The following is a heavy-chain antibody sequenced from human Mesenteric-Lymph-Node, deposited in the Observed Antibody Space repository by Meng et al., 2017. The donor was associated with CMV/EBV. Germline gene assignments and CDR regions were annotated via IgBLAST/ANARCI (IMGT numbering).Heavy chain of an antibody. D-gene: IGHD6-13*01. J-gene: IGHJ4*02. V-gene: IGHV4-61*01. CDR3: ARGASISAAFFDY. Sequence: SETLSLTCTVSGASVSSGSYYWSWIRQPPGKRLEWIGYIYYSGSTKYNPSLKSRVSISVDTSKNQFSLKLSSVTAADTAVYYCARGASISAAFFDYWGQGTLVTVSS. CDR1: GASVSSGSYY. CDR2: IYYSGST.